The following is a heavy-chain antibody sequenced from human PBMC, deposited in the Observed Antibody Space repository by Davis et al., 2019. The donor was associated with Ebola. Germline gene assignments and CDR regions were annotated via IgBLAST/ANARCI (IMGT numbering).Heavy chain of an antibody. Sequence: PSETLSLTCTVSGGSISSGGYYWSWIRQPPGKGLEWIGYIYYSGSTYYNPSLKSRVTISVDTSKNQFSLKLSSVTAADTAVYYCARGGGDIVVVPAADNWFDPWGQGTLVTVSS. J-gene: IGHJ5*02. CDR1: GGSISSGGYY. CDR3: ARGGGDIVVVPAADNWFDP. D-gene: IGHD2-2*01. CDR2: IYYSGST. V-gene: IGHV4-30-4*01.